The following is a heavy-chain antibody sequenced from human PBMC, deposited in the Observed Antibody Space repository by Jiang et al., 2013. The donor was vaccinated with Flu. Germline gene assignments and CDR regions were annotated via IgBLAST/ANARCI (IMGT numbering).Heavy chain of an antibody. CDR2: IIPIFGTA. D-gene: IGHD3-22*01. CDR3: ARVVPYDSSGSLYAFDI. Sequence: SWVRQAPGQGLEWMGGIIPIFGTANYAQKFQGRVTITADESTSTAYMELSSLRSEDTAVYYCARVVPYDSSGSLYAFDIWGQGTMVTVSS. J-gene: IGHJ3*02. V-gene: IGHV1-69*01.